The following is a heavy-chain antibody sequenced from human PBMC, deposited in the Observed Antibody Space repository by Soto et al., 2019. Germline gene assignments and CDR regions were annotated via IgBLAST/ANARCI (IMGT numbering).Heavy chain of an antibody. J-gene: IGHJ5*02. Sequence: SDALSLTGVVSGGSFMRADAYWFWIRKHPGKGLEWSGYIAYSGDTYYNPSLRRRVTISADTSENKFSLTLKTVTAADPAVYFCARDFERSALAPCGQGTPVTVSS. D-gene: IGHD3-9*01. CDR3: ARDFERSALAP. CDR2: IAYSGDT. CDR1: GGSFMRADAY. V-gene: IGHV4-31*11.